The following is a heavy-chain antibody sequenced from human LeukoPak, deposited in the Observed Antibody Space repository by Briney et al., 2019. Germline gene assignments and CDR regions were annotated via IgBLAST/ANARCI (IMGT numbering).Heavy chain of an antibody. CDR3: AGDYGSVSYRFDY. Sequence: PSQTLSFNCTVSGGSISSGNYYWSWIRQPPGRGLEWIGYIYHTGSTTYNPSLKSRVTILLDRSKNQFSLRLTSVTAADTAVYYCAGDYGSVSYRFDYWGQGTLVTISS. J-gene: IGHJ4*02. D-gene: IGHD3-10*01. CDR1: GGSISSGNYY. V-gene: IGHV4-30-2*01. CDR2: IYHTGST.